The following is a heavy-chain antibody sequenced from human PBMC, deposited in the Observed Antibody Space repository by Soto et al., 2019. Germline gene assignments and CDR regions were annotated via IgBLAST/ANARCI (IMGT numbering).Heavy chain of an antibody. J-gene: IGHJ6*02. D-gene: IGHD3-3*01. Sequence: ASVKVSCKASGYTFTSYYMHWVRQAPGQGLEWMGIINPSGGSTSYAQKFQGRVTMTRDTSTSTVYMELSSLRAEDTAVYYCARPYYDFWGGYYMLSPHYYYYGMDVWGQGTTVTVSS. CDR2: INPSGGST. CDR3: ARPYYDFWGGYYMLSPHYYYYGMDV. CDR1: GYTFTSYY. V-gene: IGHV1-46*01.